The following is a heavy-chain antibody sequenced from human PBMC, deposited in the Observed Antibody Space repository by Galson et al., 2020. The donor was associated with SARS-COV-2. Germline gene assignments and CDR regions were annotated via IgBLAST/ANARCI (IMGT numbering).Heavy chain of an antibody. D-gene: IGHD3-22*01. V-gene: IGHV3-30*18. J-gene: IGHJ4*02. Sequence: GGSLRLSCAASGFTFSTYGMPWVRQAPGKGLEWVAVISFDGSNIYYGDSVMGRFIISRDNSKSTLSLQMNSLRAEDPAVYYCAKPRRGGGPRRDESSGGNDYWGQGTLVTVSS. CDR3: AKPRRGGGPRRDESSGGNDY. CDR2: ISFDGSNI. CDR1: GFTFSTYG.